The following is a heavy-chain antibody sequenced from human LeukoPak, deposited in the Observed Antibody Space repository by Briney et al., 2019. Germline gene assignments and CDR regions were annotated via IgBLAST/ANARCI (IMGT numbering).Heavy chain of an antibody. CDR3: ARIGYCTSSSCYTSYYYYYMDV. Sequence: SETLSLTCTVSGGSISSGDYFWSWIRQPPGKGLEWIGYIYYSGSTYYNPSLKSRVTISVDTCKNQFSLKLSSVTAADTAVYYCARIGYCTSSSCYTSYYYYYMDVWGKGTTVTVSS. J-gene: IGHJ6*03. D-gene: IGHD2-2*02. V-gene: IGHV4-30-4*08. CDR2: IYYSGST. CDR1: GGSISSGDYF.